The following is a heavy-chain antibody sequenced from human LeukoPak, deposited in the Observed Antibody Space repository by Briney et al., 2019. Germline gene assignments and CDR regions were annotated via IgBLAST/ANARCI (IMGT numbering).Heavy chain of an antibody. CDR2: INPNSGGT. V-gene: IGHV1-2*04. D-gene: IGHD2-15*01. Sequence: ASVKVSCKASGYTFTSYGISWVRQAPGQGLEWMGWINPNSGGTNYAQKFQGWVTMTRDTSISTAYVELSRLRSDDTAVYYCARGHLGYCSGGSCPFDYWGQGTLVTVSS. CDR1: GYTFTSYG. CDR3: ARGHLGYCSGGSCPFDY. J-gene: IGHJ4*02.